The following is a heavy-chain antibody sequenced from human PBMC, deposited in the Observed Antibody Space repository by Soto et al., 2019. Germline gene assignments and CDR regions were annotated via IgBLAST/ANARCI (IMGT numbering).Heavy chain of an antibody. D-gene: IGHD3-22*01. CDR2: IFPIFGTA. CDR1: GGTFSSYA. Sequence: QVQLVQSGAEVKKPGSSVKVSCKASGGTFSSYAISWVRQAPGQGLEWMGGIFPIFGTANYAQKFQGRVTITADESTSTAYMELSSLRSEDTAVYYCARSYYYDSSGYYYDAFDIWGQGTMVTVSS. V-gene: IGHV1-69*01. J-gene: IGHJ3*02. CDR3: ARSYYYDSSGYYYDAFDI.